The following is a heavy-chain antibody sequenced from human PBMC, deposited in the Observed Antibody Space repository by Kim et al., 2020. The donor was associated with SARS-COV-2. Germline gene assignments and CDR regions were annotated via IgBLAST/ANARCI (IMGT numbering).Heavy chain of an antibody. D-gene: IGHD3-10*01. CDR3: ARDQGALDYFGSRGDWLDP. J-gene: IGHJ5*02. CDR2: TSSRGTTT. CDR1: GFTFSSYE. V-gene: IGHV3-48*03. Sequence: GGSLRLSCVGSGFTFSSYEINWVRQAPGKGLEWVSSTSSRGTTTFYPDSVKGRFTISRDNAKNSLYLQMNSLRAEDTGVYYCARDQGALDYFGSRGDWLDPWGQGTLVTVSS.